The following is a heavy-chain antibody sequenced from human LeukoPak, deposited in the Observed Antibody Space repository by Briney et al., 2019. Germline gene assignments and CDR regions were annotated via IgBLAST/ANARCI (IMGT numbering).Heavy chain of an antibody. CDR1: GGSISSYY. CDR3: ARDPAYYDSSGYLTYFDY. Sequence: SETLSLTCTVSGGSISSYYWSWIRQPPGKGLEWIGYIHYSGSTNYNPSLKSRVTISVDTSKNQFSLKLSSVTAADTAVYYCARDPAYYDSSGYLTYFDYWGQGTLVTVSS. V-gene: IGHV4-59*01. CDR2: IHYSGST. D-gene: IGHD3-22*01. J-gene: IGHJ4*02.